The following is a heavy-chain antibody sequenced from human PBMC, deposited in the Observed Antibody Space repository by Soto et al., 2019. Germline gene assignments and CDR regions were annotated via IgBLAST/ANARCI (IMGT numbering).Heavy chain of an antibody. J-gene: IGHJ4*02. CDR1: GFTFSRYA. D-gene: IGHD3-22*01. CDR3: AKGDTYYYDSSGYYPPDY. CDR2: ISGSGGST. V-gene: IGHV3-23*01. Sequence: HPGGSLRLSCAASGFTFSRYAMSWVRQAPGKGLEWVSAISGSGGSTYYADSVKGRFTISRDNSKNTLYLQMNSLRAEDTAVYYCAKGDTYYYDSSGYYPPDYWGQGTLVTVSS.